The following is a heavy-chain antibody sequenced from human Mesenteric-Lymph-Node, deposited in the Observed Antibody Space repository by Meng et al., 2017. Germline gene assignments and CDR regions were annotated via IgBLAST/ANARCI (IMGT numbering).Heavy chain of an antibody. Sequence: QGQLYESSPRRVKPPQTLSLTCTVSGGSITSHGYDWSLIRHHPRNGLDWCGHIYYSGRTFYNPSLKTRVIISIYTSKNQFSLNLRSVTAADTAVYYCARVSSGWNYFDYWGQGTLVTVSS. V-gene: IGHV4-31*03. CDR1: GGSITSHGYD. J-gene: IGHJ4*02. CDR3: ARVSSGWNYFDY. D-gene: IGHD6-19*01. CDR2: IYYSGRT.